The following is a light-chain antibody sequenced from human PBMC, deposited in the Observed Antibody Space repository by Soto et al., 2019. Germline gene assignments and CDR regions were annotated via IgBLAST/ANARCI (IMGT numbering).Light chain of an antibody. CDR1: SSDVGSTNL. J-gene: IGLJ1*01. CDR3: FSYARSRTSAGTSAYV. V-gene: IGLV2-23*02. Sequence: QSVLTQPASVSGSPGQSITISCTGTSSDVGSTNLVSWYQQHPGRVPKVMIYEVSKRPSGVSNRFSGSKSGNTASLTISGLQAEDEADYYCFSYARSRTSAGTSAYVFGTGTKVTVL. CDR2: EVS.